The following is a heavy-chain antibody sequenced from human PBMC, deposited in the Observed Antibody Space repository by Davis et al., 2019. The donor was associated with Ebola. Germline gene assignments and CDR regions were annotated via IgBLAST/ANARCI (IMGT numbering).Heavy chain of an antibody. CDR3: ARSLGDIVLVPAALVPDY. Sequence: GESLKISCVASGFTFSRYDMNWVRQAPGKGLEWVSYISSGATTLKYADSVKGRFTVSRDNAQNSLYLQMNSLRDEDTAVYYCARSLGDIVLVPAALVPDYWGQGTLVTVSS. V-gene: IGHV3-48*02. D-gene: IGHD2-2*01. CDR2: ISSGATTL. J-gene: IGHJ4*02. CDR1: GFTFSRYD.